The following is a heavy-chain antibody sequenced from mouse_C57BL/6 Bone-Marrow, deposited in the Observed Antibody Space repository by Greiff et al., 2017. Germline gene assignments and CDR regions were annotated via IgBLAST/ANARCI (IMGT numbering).Heavy chain of an antibody. CDR1: GYTFTSYW. J-gene: IGHJ1*03. CDR3: ARPPYYDYDCWYSDV. Sequence: QVQLQQSGAELVKPGASVKMSCKASGYTFTSYWITWVKQRPGQGLEWIGDIYPGSGSTNYNEKLQSKATLTVDTYSSTAYMQLSSLTSEDSAVYYCARPPYYDYDCWYSDVWGTGTTVTVSS. CDR2: IYPGSGST. V-gene: IGHV1-55*01. D-gene: IGHD2-4*01.